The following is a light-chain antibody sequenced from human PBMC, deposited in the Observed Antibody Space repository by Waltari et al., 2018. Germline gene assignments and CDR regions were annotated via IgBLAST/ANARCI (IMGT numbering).Light chain of an antibody. J-gene: IGLJ1*01. V-gene: IGLV3-10*01. CDR1: ALPTKY. Sequence: SNELTQPPSVSVSPGQTARITCSGDALPTKYASWYQQKSGQAPVLVIYEDITRPSGIPETFSGSSSGTVATLTISGAQVEDEADYYCHSLNSVGNGYVFGTGTKFTVL. CDR3: HSLNSVGNGYV. CDR2: EDI.